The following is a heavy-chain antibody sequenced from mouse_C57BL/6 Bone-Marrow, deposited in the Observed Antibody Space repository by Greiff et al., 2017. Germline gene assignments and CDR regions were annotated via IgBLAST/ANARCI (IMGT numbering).Heavy chain of an antibody. CDR2: ISDGGSYT. J-gene: IGHJ3*01. CDR3: ARDGLGGFAY. D-gene: IGHD3-3*01. Sequence: EVKLMESGGGLVKPGGSLKLSCAASGFTLSSYAMSWVRQTPEKRLEWVATISDGGSYTYYPDNVKGRFTISRDNAKNNLYLQMSHLKSEDTAMYYCARDGLGGFAYWGQGTLVTVSA. CDR1: GFTLSSYA. V-gene: IGHV5-4*01.